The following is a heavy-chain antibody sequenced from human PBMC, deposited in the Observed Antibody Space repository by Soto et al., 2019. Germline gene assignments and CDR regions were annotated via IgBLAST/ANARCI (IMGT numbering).Heavy chain of an antibody. J-gene: IGHJ4*02. Sequence: QVQLVESGGGVVQPGGSLRLSCAASGFTFSNYAMHWVRQAPGKGLEWVADISHDGRIKYYADSVKGRFTFSRDNSKNTFFLKRNTFRFEDPVFFYWARNGTKLSPLLFFDYGGQGPLFTFSS. D-gene: IGHD2-8*01. CDR1: GFTFSNYA. CDR3: ARNGTKLSPLLFFDY. V-gene: IGHV3-30*04. CDR2: ISHDGRIK.